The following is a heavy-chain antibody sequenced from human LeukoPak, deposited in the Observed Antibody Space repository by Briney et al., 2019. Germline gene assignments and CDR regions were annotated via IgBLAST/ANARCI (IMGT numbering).Heavy chain of an antibody. CDR1: GGSISSYY. CDR3: ARRSSSGYYGSGSYYNVDY. Sequence: SETLSPTCTVSGGSISSYYWSWIRQPAGKGLEWIGRIYTGGSTNYNPSLKSRVTMSVDTSKNQFSLKLSSVTAADTAVYYCARRSSSGYYGSGSYYNVDYWGQGTLVTVSS. J-gene: IGHJ4*02. D-gene: IGHD3-10*01. V-gene: IGHV4-4*07. CDR2: IYTGGST.